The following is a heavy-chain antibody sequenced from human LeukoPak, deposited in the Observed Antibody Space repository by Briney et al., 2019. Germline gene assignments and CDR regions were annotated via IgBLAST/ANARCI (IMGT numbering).Heavy chain of an antibody. CDR2: IGPGGSDT. V-gene: IGHV3-23*01. D-gene: IGHD3-10*01. CDR3: AKRGGYETMAAFDY. J-gene: IGHJ4*02. Sequence: GGSLRLSCAASGFTFNSYAMSWVRQAPGKGLEWVPAIGPGGSDTYYADSVRGRFTISRDNSKNTLYLQMSSLRAEDSAVYYCAKRGGYETMAAFDYWGQGTLVTVPS. CDR1: GFTFNSYA.